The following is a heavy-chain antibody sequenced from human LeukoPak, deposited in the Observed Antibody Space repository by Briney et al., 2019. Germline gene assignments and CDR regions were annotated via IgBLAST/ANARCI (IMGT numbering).Heavy chain of an antibody. V-gene: IGHV4-34*01. D-gene: IGHD3-22*01. J-gene: IGHJ4*02. CDR3: ARDLGSYDTGGYYHGYFDY. CDR2: INHSGST. Sequence: SETLSLTCAVYGGSFSGYYWSWIRQPPGKGLEWIGEINHSGSTNYNPSLKSRVTILVDTSKNQFSLKVSSVTAADTAVYYCARDLGSYDTGGYYHGYFDYWGQGTLVTVSS. CDR1: GGSFSGYY.